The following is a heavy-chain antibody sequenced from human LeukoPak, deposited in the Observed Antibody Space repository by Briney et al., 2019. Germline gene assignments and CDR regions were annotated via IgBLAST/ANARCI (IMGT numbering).Heavy chain of an antibody. Sequence: GGSLRLSCAASGFTFSSYAMSWVRQAPGKGLEWVSVFYSGAIPQYADSVKGRFTISRDNSKNTLHLQMNSLRAEDTAVYYCARSSNMIRGVIITRPLDCWGQGTLVTVSS. CDR1: GFTFSSYA. D-gene: IGHD3-10*01. CDR3: ARSSNMIRGVIITRPLDC. V-gene: IGHV3-53*01. J-gene: IGHJ4*02. CDR2: FYSGAIP.